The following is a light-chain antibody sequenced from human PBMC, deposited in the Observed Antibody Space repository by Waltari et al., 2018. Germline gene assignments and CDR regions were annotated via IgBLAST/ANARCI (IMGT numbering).Light chain of an antibody. Sequence: EIVLTQSPGTLSLSPGERATLSCRASQSVSSSYLAWYQQKPGQAPRLLIYGASSRATGIPDRFSGSGSGTDFTLTISRLEPEDFAVYYCQQYRETFGQGTKVEIK. CDR1: QSVSSSY. CDR3: QQYRET. J-gene: IGKJ1*01. V-gene: IGKV3-20*01. CDR2: GAS.